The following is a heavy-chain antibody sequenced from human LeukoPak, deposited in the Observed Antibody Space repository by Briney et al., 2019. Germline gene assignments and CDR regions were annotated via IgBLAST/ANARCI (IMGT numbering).Heavy chain of an antibody. V-gene: IGHV1-8*01. CDR2: MNPNSGNT. D-gene: IGHD6-13*01. CDR3: ARGGIRIAAAGTGSYYYYYMDV. CDR1: GYTFTSYD. J-gene: IGHJ6*03. Sequence: GASVKVSCKASGYTFTSYDINWVRQATGQGLEWMGWMNPNSGNTGYAQKFQGRVTMTRDTSISTAYMELSRLRSDDTAVYYCARGGIRIAAAGTGSYYYYYMDVWGKGTTVTVSS.